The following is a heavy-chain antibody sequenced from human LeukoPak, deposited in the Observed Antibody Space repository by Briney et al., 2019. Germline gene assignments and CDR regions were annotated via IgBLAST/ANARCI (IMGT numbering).Heavy chain of an antibody. CDR3: ARTFSSSSSY. CDR2: IHYSGNT. D-gene: IGHD6-6*01. Sequence: SETLSLTCTVSGGPISSSTYYWVWIRQPPGKGLEWIGSIHYSGNTYYNPSLKSRVTISVDTSKNQFSLKLSSVTAADTAVYYCARTFSSSSSYWGQGTLVTVSS. J-gene: IGHJ4*02. CDR1: GGPISSSTYY. V-gene: IGHV4-39*01.